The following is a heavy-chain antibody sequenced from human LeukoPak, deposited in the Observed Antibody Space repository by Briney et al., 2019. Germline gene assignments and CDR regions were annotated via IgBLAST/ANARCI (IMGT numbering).Heavy chain of an antibody. J-gene: IGHJ4*02. CDR3: AKTDRSGGY. V-gene: IGHV3-30*18. D-gene: IGHD3-10*01. CDR1: GFTFSSYG. CDR2: ISYDGSNK. Sequence: PGGSLRLSSAASGFTFSSYGMHWVRQAPGRGLEWVAVISYDGSNKYYADSVKGRFTISRDNSKNTLYLQMNSLRAEDTAVYYCAKTDRSGGYWGQGTLVTVSS.